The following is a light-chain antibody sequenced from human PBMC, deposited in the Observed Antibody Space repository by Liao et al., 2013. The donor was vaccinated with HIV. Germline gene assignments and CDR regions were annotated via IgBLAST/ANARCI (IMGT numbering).Light chain of an antibody. CDR3: QAWDSSTWV. CDR2: QDN. V-gene: IGLV3-1*01. J-gene: IGLJ3*02. CDR1: KLGDKY. Sequence: SYELTQPPSVSVSPGQTASITCSGDKLGDKYACWYQQKPGQSPVVVIYQDNKWPSGIPERFSGSNSGNTATLTISGTQAMDEADYYCQAWDSSTWVFGGGTKLTVL.